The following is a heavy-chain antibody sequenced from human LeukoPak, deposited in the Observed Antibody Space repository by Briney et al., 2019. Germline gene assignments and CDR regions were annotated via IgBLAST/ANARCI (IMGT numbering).Heavy chain of an antibody. D-gene: IGHD2-15*01. V-gene: IGHV4-39*01. CDR3: AIHSPLRCRGGSCYPTDY. Sequence: KTSETLSLTCTVSGGSICFSSYCWDWIRQPPGKGLEWIGSINYSGSTYYNPSLESRVTISLNTSKNHFSLKLSSVTAADTAVYDSAIHSPLRCRGGSCYPTDYWGQGALVTVSS. J-gene: IGHJ4*02. CDR1: GGSICFSSYC. CDR2: INYSGST.